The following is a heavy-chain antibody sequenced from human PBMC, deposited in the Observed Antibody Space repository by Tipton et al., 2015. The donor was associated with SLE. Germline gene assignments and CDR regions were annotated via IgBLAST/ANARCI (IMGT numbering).Heavy chain of an antibody. CDR3: ARLAYGDDSAY. V-gene: IGHV4-59*11. CDR1: GVYINSHY. J-gene: IGHJ4*02. CDR2: MYYSGSI. Sequence: TLSLTCTVSGVYINSHYWSWIRQSPGKGLEWIGYMYYSGSINYNPSLKSRVTISIDTSTSQFSLKVRSVTAADTATYYCARLAYGDDSAYWGQGTLVTVSS. D-gene: IGHD4-17*01.